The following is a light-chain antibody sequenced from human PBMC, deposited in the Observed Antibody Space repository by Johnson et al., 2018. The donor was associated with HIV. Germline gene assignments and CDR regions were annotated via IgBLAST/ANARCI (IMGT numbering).Light chain of an antibody. CDR1: SSNIGNNY. J-gene: IGLJ1*01. CDR2: ENN. V-gene: IGLV1-51*02. CDR3: GTWDSSLSGV. Sequence: SILTQPPSLSAAPGQSVTISCSGSSSNIGNNYVSWYQQLPGTAPRLLVYENNKLPSGIPDRFSGSKSGTSATLGITGLQTGDEADYYCGTWDSSLSGVFGTGTNVTVL.